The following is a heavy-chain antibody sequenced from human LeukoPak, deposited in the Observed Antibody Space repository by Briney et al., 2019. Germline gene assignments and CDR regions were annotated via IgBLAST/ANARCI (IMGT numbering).Heavy chain of an antibody. J-gene: IGHJ4*02. V-gene: IGHV1-2*02. Sequence: ASVKVSCKASGYTFTGYYMHWVRQAPGQGLEWMGWINPNSGGTNYAQKFQGRVTMTRDTSISTAYMELSRLRSDDTAVYYCVRVAGTGEAIEYWGQGTLVTVSS. CDR1: GYTFTGYY. D-gene: IGHD6-19*01. CDR3: VRVAGTGEAIEY. CDR2: INPNSGGT.